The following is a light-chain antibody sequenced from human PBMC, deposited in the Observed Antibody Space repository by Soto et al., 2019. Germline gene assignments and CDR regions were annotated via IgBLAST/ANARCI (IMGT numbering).Light chain of an antibody. V-gene: IGKV3-20*01. CDR2: GAS. Sequence: EIVLTQSPGTLSLSPGERATLSCRASQSVTSSYLAWYQQKPGQAPRLLIYGASNRATGIPDRFSGSGSGTDFTLTISRLEPEDFAVYYCLQYARSPHTFGPGTKVDI. CDR1: QSVTSSY. J-gene: IGKJ3*01. CDR3: LQYARSPHT.